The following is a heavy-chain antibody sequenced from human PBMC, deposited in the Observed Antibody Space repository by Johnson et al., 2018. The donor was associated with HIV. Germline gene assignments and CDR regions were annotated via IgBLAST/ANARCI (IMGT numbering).Heavy chain of an antibody. CDR3: ARGRLGDPFPGAFDI. V-gene: IGHV3-9*01. D-gene: IGHD3-16*01. J-gene: IGHJ3*02. CDR2: ISWNSGSI. CDR1: GFIFDDYA. Sequence: VQLVESGGGLVQPGRSLRLSCAASGFIFDDYAMHWVRQAPGKGLEWVSGISWNSGSIGYADSVKGRFTISRDNAKNSLYLQMNSLRAEDTALYYCARGRLGDPFPGAFDIWGQGTMVTVSS.